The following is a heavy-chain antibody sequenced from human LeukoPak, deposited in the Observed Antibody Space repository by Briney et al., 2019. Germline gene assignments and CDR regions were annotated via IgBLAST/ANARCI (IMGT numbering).Heavy chain of an antibody. CDR3: ARGTGYYISYFDY. CDR2: INHSGST. D-gene: IGHD3-9*01. V-gene: IGHV4-34*01. J-gene: IGHJ4*02. CDR1: GGSFSGYY. Sequence: SETLSLTCAVYGGSFSGYYWSWIRQPPGKGLEWIGEINHSGSTNYNPSLKSRVTISVDTSKNQFSLKLSSVTAADTAVYYCARGTGYYISYFDYWGQGTWSPSPQ.